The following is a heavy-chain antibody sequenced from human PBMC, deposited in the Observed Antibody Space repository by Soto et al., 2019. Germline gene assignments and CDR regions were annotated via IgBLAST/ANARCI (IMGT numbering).Heavy chain of an antibody. D-gene: IGHD2-2*01. V-gene: IGHV3-23*01. CDR3: AKVVIPAATFYYGLDV. CDR2: TSGSGDTT. Sequence: EVHLLESGGGLEQPGGSLRLSCAASGFTFSTYAMTWVRQAPGKGLEWVSATSGSGDTTYYADSVRGRFTISRDNSKNTLYLQMNSLRAEDTALYYCAKVVIPAATFYYGLDVWGQGTTVTVSS. J-gene: IGHJ6*02. CDR1: GFTFSTYA.